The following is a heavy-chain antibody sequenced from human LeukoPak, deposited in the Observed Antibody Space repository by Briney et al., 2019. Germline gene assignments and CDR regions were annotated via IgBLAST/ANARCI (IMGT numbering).Heavy chain of an antibody. Sequence: ASVKVSCKASGYTFTSYGISWVRQAPGQGLEWMGWISAYNGNTNYAQKFQGRVTITADKSTSTAYMELSSLRSEDTAVYYCARDPVAGTYYYYYGMDVWGQGTTVTVSS. V-gene: IGHV1-18*01. CDR1: GYTFTSYG. CDR2: ISAYNGNT. D-gene: IGHD6-19*01. J-gene: IGHJ6*02. CDR3: ARDPVAGTYYYYYGMDV.